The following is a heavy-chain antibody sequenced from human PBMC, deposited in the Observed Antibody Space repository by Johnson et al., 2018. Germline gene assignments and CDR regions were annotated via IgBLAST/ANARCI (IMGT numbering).Heavy chain of an antibody. D-gene: IGHD3-3*01. J-gene: IGHJ6*03. CDR3: AKDPILEWSGPHYYMDV. CDR1: GFTFSSYG. CDR2: ISYDGSNK. V-gene: IGHV3-30*18. Sequence: QVQLVQSGGGVVQPGRSLRLSCAASGFTFSSYGMHWVRQAPGKGLEWVAVISYDGSNKYYADSVKGRFTIPRDNSKNTLYLQMNSLRAEDTAVYYCAKDPILEWSGPHYYMDVWGKGTTVTVSS.